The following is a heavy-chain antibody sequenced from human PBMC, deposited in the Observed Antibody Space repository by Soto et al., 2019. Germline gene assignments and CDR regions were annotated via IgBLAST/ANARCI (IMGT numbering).Heavy chain of an antibody. CDR3: ARHAAKDIVVVPAAIDY. Sequence: SETLSLTCTVSGGSISSYYWSWIRQPPGKGLEWIGYIYYSGSTNYNPSLKSRVTISVDTSKNQISLKLSSVTAADTAVYYCARHAAKDIVVVPAAIDYWGQGTLVTVS. J-gene: IGHJ4*02. D-gene: IGHD2-2*01. CDR1: GGSISSYY. CDR2: IYYSGST. V-gene: IGHV4-59*08.